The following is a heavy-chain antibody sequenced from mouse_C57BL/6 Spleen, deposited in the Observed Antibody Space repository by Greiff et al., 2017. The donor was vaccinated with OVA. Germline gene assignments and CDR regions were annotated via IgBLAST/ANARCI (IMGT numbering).Heavy chain of an antibody. CDR1: GYAFSSSW. CDR2: IYPGDGDT. CDR3: ARSGGNYEGWYFDV. D-gene: IGHD2-1*01. Sequence: QVQLQQSGPELVKPGASVKISCKASGYAFSSSWMNWVKQRPGKGLEWIGRIYPGDGDTNYNGKFKGKATLTADKSSSTAYMQLSSLTSEDSAVYFCARSGGNYEGWYFDVWGTGTTVTVSS. V-gene: IGHV1-82*01. J-gene: IGHJ1*03.